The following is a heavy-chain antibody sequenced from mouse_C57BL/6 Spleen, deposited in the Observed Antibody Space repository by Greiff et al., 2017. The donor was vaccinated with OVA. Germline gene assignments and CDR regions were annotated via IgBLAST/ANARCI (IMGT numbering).Heavy chain of an antibody. D-gene: IGHD1-1*01. J-gene: IGHJ1*03. V-gene: IGHV1-64*01. CDR1: GYTFTSYW. CDR3: ARPYYGSSYGGYFDV. Sequence: QVQLQQPGAELVKPGASVKLSCKASGYTFTSYWMHWVKQRPGQGLEWIGMIHPNSGSTNYNEKFKSKATLTVDKSSRTAYMRLSSLTSEDSAVYYCARPYYGSSYGGYFDVWGTGTTVTVSS. CDR2: IHPNSGST.